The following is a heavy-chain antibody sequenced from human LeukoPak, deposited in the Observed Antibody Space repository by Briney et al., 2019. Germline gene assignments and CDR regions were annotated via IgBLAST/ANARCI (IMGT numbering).Heavy chain of an antibody. CDR1: GASISSYY. D-gene: IGHD3-3*01. CDR3: ARGAYYFSPLD. V-gene: IGHV4-4*07. CDR2: IYTSGSI. Sequence: SETLSLTCTVSGASISSYYWSWIRQPAGKGLEWIGRIYTSGSINYSPSLKSRVTISVDTSKNQFSLKLTSVTAADTAVYYCARGAYYFSPLDWGQGTLVTISS. J-gene: IGHJ4*02.